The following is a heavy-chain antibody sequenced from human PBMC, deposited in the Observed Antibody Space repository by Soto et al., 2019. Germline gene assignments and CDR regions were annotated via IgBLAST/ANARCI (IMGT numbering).Heavy chain of an antibody. V-gene: IGHV5-51*01. Sequence: PGESLKISCKGSGYSFTSYWINGVRQMPGKGLEWIGVIYPGDSDTRYSPSFQGQVTISADKSINTAYLQWRSLKASDTAVYYCARARHITMIINYWGQGTLVTVSS. J-gene: IGHJ4*02. CDR1: GYSFTSYW. D-gene: IGHD3-22*01. CDR3: ARARHITMIINY. CDR2: IYPGDSDT.